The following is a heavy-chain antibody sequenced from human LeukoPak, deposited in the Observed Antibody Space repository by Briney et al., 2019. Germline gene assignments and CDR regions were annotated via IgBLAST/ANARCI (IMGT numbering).Heavy chain of an antibody. D-gene: IGHD5-24*01. CDR1: GFTFSSYS. V-gene: IGHV3-48*01. J-gene: IGHJ4*02. Sequence: GGSLRLSCAASGFTFSSYSMNWVRQAPGKGLEWVSYISSSSSTIYYADSVEGRFTISRDNAKNSLYLQMNSLRAEDTAVYYCARPSRDGYNSFDYWGQGTLVTVSS. CDR2: ISSSSSTI. CDR3: ARPSRDGYNSFDY.